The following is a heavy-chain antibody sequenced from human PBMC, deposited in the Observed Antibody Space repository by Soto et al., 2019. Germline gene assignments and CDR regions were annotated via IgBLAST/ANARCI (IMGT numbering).Heavy chain of an antibody. CDR1: GCPFSSYC. Sequence: PGGSLILSCTASGCPFSSYCMSWARPAPGKGLEWVSAISGSGGSTHYADSVKGRFTISRDNANNSLYLQMNSLRAEDTAVYYCARDLLYYGSGTPGYFDYWGQGTLVTVSS. D-gene: IGHD3-10*01. CDR2: ISGSGGST. CDR3: ARDLLYYGSGTPGYFDY. V-gene: IGHV3-23*01. J-gene: IGHJ4*02.